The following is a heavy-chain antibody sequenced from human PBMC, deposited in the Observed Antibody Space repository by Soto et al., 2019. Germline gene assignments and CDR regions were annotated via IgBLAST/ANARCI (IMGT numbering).Heavy chain of an antibody. CDR2: VSYDGSNK. CDR3: AKDGYGDYPHFDY. Sequence: PGGSLRLSCAASGFTLSSYGMAWVRQAPGKGLEWVAVVSYDGSNKYYADSVKGRFTISRDNSKKTLYLQMNSLRAEGRAVYYCAKDGYGDYPHFDYRGQGTLVPVSS. J-gene: IGHJ4*02. V-gene: IGHV3-30*18. CDR1: GFTLSSYG. D-gene: IGHD4-17*01.